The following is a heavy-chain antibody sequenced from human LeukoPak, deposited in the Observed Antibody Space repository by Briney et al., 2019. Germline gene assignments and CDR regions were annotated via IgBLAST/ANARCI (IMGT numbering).Heavy chain of an antibody. CDR1: GGTFSSYA. CDR3: AREAGYSSGWSGDAFDI. J-gene: IGHJ3*02. CDR2: IIPILGIA. Sequence: GASVKVSCKASGGTFSSYAISWVRQAPGQGLEWMGRIIPILGIANYAQKFQGRVAITADKSTSTAYMELSSLRSEDTAVYYCAREAGYSSGWSGDAFDIWGQGTMVTVSS. V-gene: IGHV1-69*04. D-gene: IGHD6-19*01.